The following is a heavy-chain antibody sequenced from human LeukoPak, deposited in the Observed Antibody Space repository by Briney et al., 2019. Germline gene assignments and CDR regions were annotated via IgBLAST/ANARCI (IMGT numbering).Heavy chain of an antibody. V-gene: IGHV3-74*01. D-gene: IGHD1-14*01. CDR1: GFIFSSYW. CDR3: ARSNQADDY. J-gene: IGHJ4*02. CDR2: INPGGSNT. Sequence: PGGSLRLSCAASGFIFSSYWMRWVRQVPGQGLVWVSRINPGGSNTAYADSVKGRFTISRDNAKNTLYLQMGSLRAEDTGVYYCARSNQADDYWGQGTLVTVSS.